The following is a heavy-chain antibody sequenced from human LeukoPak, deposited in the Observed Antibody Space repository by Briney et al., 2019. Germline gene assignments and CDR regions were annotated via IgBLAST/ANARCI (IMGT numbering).Heavy chain of an antibody. CDR2: IYYSGST. Sequence: KPSETLSLTCTVSGGSISSYYWSWIRQPPGKGLEWIGYIYYSGSTNYNPSLKSRVTISVDTSKNRFSLKLSSVTAADTAVYYCARQTYGDYVEFDYWGQGTLVTVSS. J-gene: IGHJ4*02. CDR3: ARQTYGDYVEFDY. V-gene: IGHV4-59*08. CDR1: GGSISSYY. D-gene: IGHD4-17*01.